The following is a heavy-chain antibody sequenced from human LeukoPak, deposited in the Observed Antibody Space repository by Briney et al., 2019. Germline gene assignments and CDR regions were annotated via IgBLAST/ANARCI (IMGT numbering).Heavy chain of an antibody. CDR1: GGPITAYY. J-gene: IGHJ4*02. Sequence: SETLSLTCTISGGPITAYYWSWIRQPPGKGLEWIGYVYYTGSTNYNPSLNSRLTISLDTSKNQFSLRLTSVTAADTAVYYCATGRILFGSHYWGLGTLVTVSS. V-gene: IGHV4-59*01. CDR3: ATGRILFGSHY. CDR2: VYYTGST. D-gene: IGHD3-10*01.